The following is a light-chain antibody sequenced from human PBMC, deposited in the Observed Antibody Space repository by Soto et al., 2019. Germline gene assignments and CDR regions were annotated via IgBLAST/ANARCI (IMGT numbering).Light chain of an antibody. CDR3: QQYGSSPPFT. CDR2: GAS. J-gene: IGKJ3*01. CDR1: QSVSSSY. V-gene: IGKV3-20*01. Sequence: EMVLTQSPGTLSLSPGETATLSCRASQSVSSSYLAWYQQKPGQAPRPLIYGASSRATGIPDRFSGSGSGTDCTLTISRLEPEDFAVYYCQQYGSSPPFTFGPGTKVDIK.